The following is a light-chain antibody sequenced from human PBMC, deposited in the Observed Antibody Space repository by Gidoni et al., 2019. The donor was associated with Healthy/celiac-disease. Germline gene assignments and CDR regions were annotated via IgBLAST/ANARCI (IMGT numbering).Light chain of an antibody. V-gene: IGKV3-15*01. CDR1: QSVSSK. Sequence: ELVMTQSPATLYVSPGERATLSCMASQSVSSKLAWYQQKPGLAPRHLIYGASTRATGIPARFSGSGSGTGFTLTICSLQSGDFAVYYCQQYNNWPVGPFGQGTKVEIK. CDR3: QQYNNWPVGP. J-gene: IGKJ1*01. CDR2: GAS.